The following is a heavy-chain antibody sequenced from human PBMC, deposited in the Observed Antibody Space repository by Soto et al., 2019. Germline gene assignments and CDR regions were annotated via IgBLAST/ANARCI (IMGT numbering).Heavy chain of an antibody. Sequence: GGSLRLSCAASGFSFSSFAMSWVRQAPGKGLEWVSSISGSGHNTYNADSVKGRFTISRDNFKNTVYLQMNSLRAEDTAVYYCAKKVATIWGDYFDYWGQGTLVTVSS. CDR1: GFSFSSFA. J-gene: IGHJ4*02. D-gene: IGHD5-12*01. CDR2: ISGSGHNT. CDR3: AKKVATIWGDYFDY. V-gene: IGHV3-23*01.